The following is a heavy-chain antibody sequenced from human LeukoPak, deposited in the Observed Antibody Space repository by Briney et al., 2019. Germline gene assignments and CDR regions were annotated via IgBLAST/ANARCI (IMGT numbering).Heavy chain of an antibody. J-gene: IGHJ4*02. CDR2: FYSGGST. CDR3: ARETSTQCSGGSCFFDY. CDR1: GFSVSSNY. D-gene: IGHD2-15*01. Sequence: GGSLRPSCAASGFSVSSNYMSWVRQAPGKGLEWVSVFYSGGSTYYADSVKGRFTISRDTSKNTLYLQMNSLRVEDTAVYYCARETSTQCSGGSCFFDYWGQGTLVTVSS. V-gene: IGHV3-66*02.